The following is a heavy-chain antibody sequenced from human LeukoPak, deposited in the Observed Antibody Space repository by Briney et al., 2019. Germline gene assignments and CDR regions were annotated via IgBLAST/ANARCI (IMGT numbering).Heavy chain of an antibody. D-gene: IGHD3-3*01. CDR3: ARAPVLRLDWFDP. CDR2: INPVTGDT. V-gene: IGHV1-2*02. CDR1: GYTFTNFY. Sequence: ASVMVSCKASGYTFTNFYIHWVRQAPGQGLDWMGWINPVTGDTIYAQEFLGRVTLTRDTSISTAYMELSRLRSDDTAVYYCARAPVLRLDWFDPWGQGTLVTVSS. J-gene: IGHJ5*02.